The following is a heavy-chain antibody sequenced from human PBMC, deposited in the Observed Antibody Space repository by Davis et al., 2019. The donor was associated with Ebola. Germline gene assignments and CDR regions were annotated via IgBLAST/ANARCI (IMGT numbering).Heavy chain of an antibody. J-gene: IGHJ6*02. Sequence: SETLSLTCAVYGGSFSGYYWSWIRQPPGKGLEWIGEINHSGRTNYNPSLKSRVTISVDTSKNQFSLKLSSVTAADTAVYYCARGGRGPTYYYDSSGYTYYYYYGMDVWGQGTTVTVSS. CDR2: INHSGRT. D-gene: IGHD3-22*01. V-gene: IGHV4-34*01. CDR1: GGSFSGYY. CDR3: ARGGRGPTYYYDSSGYTYYYYYGMDV.